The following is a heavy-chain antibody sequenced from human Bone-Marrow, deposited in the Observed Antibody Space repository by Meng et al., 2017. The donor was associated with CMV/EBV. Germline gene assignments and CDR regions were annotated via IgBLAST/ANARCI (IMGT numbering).Heavy chain of an antibody. CDR3: ARHCSSTSCYDY. V-gene: IGHV3-30-3*01. J-gene: IGHJ4*02. Sequence: GSLRLSCAASGFTFSSYAMHWVRQAPGKGLEWVAVISYDGSNKYYADSVKGRFTISRDNSKNTLYLQMNSLRAEDTAVYYCARHCSSTSCYDYWGQGTRVTVSS. CDR2: ISYDGSNK. D-gene: IGHD2-2*01. CDR1: GFTFSSYA.